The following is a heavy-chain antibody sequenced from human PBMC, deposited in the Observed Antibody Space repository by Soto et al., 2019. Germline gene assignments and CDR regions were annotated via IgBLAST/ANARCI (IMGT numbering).Heavy chain of an antibody. Sequence: SETLSLTCTVSGGPVNSGSHWWSWIRQPPGKGLEWIGHIHHTGSTNYNPSLKSRVTISVDTSKNQFSLNLNGVTAADTAVYYCTRAGDYVVVRAMDVWAQRTTVTVSS. CDR3: TRAGDYVVVRAMDV. CDR1: GGPVNSGSHW. D-gene: IGHD2-2*01. J-gene: IGHJ6*02. CDR2: IHHTGST. V-gene: IGHV4-61*01.